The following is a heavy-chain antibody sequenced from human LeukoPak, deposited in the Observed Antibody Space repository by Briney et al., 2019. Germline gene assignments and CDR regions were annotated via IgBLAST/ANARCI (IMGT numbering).Heavy chain of an antibody. CDR2: IIPIFGTA. V-gene: IGHV1-69*06. J-gene: IGHJ4*02. Sequence: ASVKVSCKASGGTFSSYAISWVRQAPGQGLEWMGGIIPIFGTANYAQKFQGRVTMTEDTSTDTAYMELSSLRSEDTAVYYCATVGTVTAYFDYWGQGTLVTVSS. CDR3: ATVGTVTAYFDY. D-gene: IGHD4-11*01. CDR1: GGTFSSYA.